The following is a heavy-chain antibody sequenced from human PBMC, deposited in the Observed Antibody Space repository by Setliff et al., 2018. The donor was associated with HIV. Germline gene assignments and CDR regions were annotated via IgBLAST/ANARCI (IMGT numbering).Heavy chain of an antibody. V-gene: IGHV4-59*12. CDR2: IYFSGSA. Sequence: ASETLSLTCTVSGGSISTYFWTWIRQPPGKGLEWIGYIYFSGSATYNPSLKSPVSISVDTSKNQFYLKLSSVTAADTAVYYCARGRVFCNGDSCYHLDYWGQGVLVTVS. J-gene: IGHJ4*02. CDR3: ARGRVFCNGDSCYHLDY. CDR1: GGSISTYF. D-gene: IGHD2-15*01.